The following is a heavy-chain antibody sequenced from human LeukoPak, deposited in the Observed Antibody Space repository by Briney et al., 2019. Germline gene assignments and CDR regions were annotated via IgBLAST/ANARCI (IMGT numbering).Heavy chain of an antibody. Sequence: GGSLRLSCAASGFTFSSYAMSWVRQAPGKGLEWVSSISGDIGRTYYADSVKGRFSISRDNSNNTLYLQMNSLRAEDAAVYYCVKDLGRYRNNCFDYWGQGTLVTVSS. CDR3: VKDLGRYRNNCFDY. D-gene: IGHD1-26*01. V-gene: IGHV3-23*01. CDR1: GFTFSSYA. CDR2: ISGDIGRT. J-gene: IGHJ4*02.